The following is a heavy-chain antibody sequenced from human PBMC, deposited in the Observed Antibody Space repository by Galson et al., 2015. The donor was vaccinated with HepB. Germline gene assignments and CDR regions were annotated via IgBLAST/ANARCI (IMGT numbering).Heavy chain of an antibody. Sequence: SLRLSCAASGFTFSDYYMIWIRQAPGKGLEWVSYISSSSSYTNYADSVKGRFTISRDNAKNSLYLQMNSLRAEDTAVYYCARVYYDSSGYWDAFDIWGQGTMVTVSS. J-gene: IGHJ3*02. CDR2: ISSSSSYT. V-gene: IGHV3-11*06. CDR3: ARVYYDSSGYWDAFDI. D-gene: IGHD3-22*01. CDR1: GFTFSDYY.